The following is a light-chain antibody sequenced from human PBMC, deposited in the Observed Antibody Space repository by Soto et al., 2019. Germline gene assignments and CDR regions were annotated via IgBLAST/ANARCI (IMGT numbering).Light chain of an antibody. CDR2: KAS. CDR3: QQYNSYSPT. V-gene: IGKV1-5*03. J-gene: IGKJ1*01. Sequence: DIQMTQSPSTLSGSVGDRVTITFRASQTISSWLAWYQQKPGKAPKLLIYKASTLKSGVPSRFSGSGSGTEFTLTISSLQPDDSATYYCQQYNSYSPTFGQGTKVDIK. CDR1: QTISSW.